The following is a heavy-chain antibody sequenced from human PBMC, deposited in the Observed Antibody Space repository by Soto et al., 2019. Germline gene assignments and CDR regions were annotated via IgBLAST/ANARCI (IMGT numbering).Heavy chain of an antibody. J-gene: IGHJ3*02. CDR1: GFTFSSYG. CDR2: IWYDGSNK. V-gene: IGHV3-33*01. Sequence: GGSLRLSCAASGFTFSSYGMHWVRQAPGKGLEWVAVIWYDGSNKYYADSVKGRFTISRDNSKNTLYLQMNSLRAEDTAVYYCARGPYSSSSPRMGAFDIWGQGTMVTVSS. CDR3: ARGPYSSSSPRMGAFDI. D-gene: IGHD6-6*01.